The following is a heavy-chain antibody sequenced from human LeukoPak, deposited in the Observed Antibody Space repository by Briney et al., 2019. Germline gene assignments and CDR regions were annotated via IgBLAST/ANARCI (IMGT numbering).Heavy chain of an antibody. D-gene: IGHD6-6*01. CDR1: GFTFSSYW. CDR2: INLDGTDI. V-gene: IGHV3-7*01. CDR3: AGDGVGALPGDAFDI. J-gene: IGHJ3*02. Sequence: GGSLRLSCAASGFTFSSYWMSWVRQAPGKGLEWISFINLDGTDIHYGESVKGRFTISRDNAKNSLYLQMHTLRAEDTAVYYCAGDGVGALPGDAFDIWSQGTLVTVSS.